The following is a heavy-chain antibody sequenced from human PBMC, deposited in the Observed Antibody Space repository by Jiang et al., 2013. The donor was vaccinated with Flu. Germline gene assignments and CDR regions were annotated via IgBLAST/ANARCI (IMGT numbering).Heavy chain of an antibody. Sequence: YAQKFQGRVTMTRNTSISTAYMELSSLRSEDTAVYYCARMGSGSYSDGMDVWGQGTTVTVSS. V-gene: IGHV1-8*01. CDR3: ARMGSGSYSDGMDV. D-gene: IGHD3-10*01. J-gene: IGHJ6*02.